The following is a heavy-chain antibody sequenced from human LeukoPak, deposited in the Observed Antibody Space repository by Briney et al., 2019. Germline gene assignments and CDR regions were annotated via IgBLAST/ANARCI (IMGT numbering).Heavy chain of an antibody. CDR3: ACTSRPIDA. Sequence: GRSLRLSCEVSGFTFSAIWMHWVRQAPGEGLVWVSRIKGDGSGASYADSEKGLFTISRDNAKNTLYLEMKSLRAEDTAVYYCACTSRPIDAWGQGTLVTVSS. D-gene: IGHD2-8*01. V-gene: IGHV3-74*01. CDR2: IKGDGSGA. J-gene: IGHJ5*02. CDR1: GFTFSAIW.